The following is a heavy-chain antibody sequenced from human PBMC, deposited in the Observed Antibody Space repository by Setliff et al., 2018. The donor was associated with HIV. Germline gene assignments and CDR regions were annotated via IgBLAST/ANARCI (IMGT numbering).Heavy chain of an antibody. CDR1: GYTFTRYY. CDR3: ARALHYSNYVYFDY. D-gene: IGHD4-4*01. J-gene: IGHJ4*02. Sequence: ASVKVSCKASGYTFTRYYIHWVRQAPGQGLEWMGIINPSGGSTTYTQKFQGTGTMTRDTSTSTVYMELSSLRSEDTAVYYCARALHYSNYVYFDYWGQGTLVTVS. CDR2: INPSGGST. V-gene: IGHV1-46*01.